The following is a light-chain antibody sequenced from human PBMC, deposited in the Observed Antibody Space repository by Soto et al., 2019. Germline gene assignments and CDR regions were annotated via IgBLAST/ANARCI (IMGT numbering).Light chain of an antibody. J-gene: IGKJ1*01. Sequence: EIVLTQSPGTLALSPGEGATLSCRASQSVSKYLAWYQQKPGQAPRLLIYGASSRATGIPDSFSGSGSGTDFPLTISRLEPEDFAVYYCQQYGGSPQTFGQGPKVEIK. CDR3: QQYGGSPQT. V-gene: IGKV3-20*01. CDR2: GAS. CDR1: QSVSKY.